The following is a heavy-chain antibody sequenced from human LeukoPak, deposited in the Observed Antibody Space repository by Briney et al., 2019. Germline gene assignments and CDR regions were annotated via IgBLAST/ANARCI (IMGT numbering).Heavy chain of an antibody. CDR3: AGKAAAAGTFDY. J-gene: IGHJ4*02. CDR2: IYTSGST. CDR1: GGSISSGSYY. Sequence: SETLSLICTVSGGSISSGSYYWSWIRQPAGKGLEWIGRIYTSGSTNYNPSLKSRVTISVGTSKNQFSLKLSSVTAADTAVYYCAGKAAAAGTFDYWGQGTLVTVSS. V-gene: IGHV4-61*02. D-gene: IGHD6-13*01.